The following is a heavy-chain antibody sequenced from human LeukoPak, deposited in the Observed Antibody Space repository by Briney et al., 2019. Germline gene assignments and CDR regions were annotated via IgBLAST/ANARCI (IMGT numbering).Heavy chain of an antibody. D-gene: IGHD2-15*01. J-gene: IGHJ5*02. V-gene: IGHV3-23*01. CDR3: AKDSCSGGSCYSGWFDP. CDR1: GFTFSSYA. CDR2: ISGSGGST. Sequence: GGSLRLSCAASGFTFSSYAMSWVRQAPGKGLEWVSAISGSGGSTYYADSVKGRFTISRDNSKNTLNLQMNSLRAEDTAVYYCAKDSCSGGSCYSGWFDPWGQGTLVTVSS.